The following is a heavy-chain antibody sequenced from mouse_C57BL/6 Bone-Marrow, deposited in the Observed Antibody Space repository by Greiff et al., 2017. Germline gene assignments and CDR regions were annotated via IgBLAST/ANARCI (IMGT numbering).Heavy chain of an antibody. CDR2: IDPSDSYT. CDR3: ASQDSNSWFAY. D-gene: IGHD2-5*01. J-gene: IGHJ3*01. CDR1: GYTFTSYW. V-gene: IGHV1-59*01. Sequence: VQLQQPGAELVRPGTSVKLSCKAFGYTFTSYWMHWVKQRPGQGLEWIGVIDPSDSYTNYNQKFKGKATLTVDTSSSTAYMQLSSLTSEDSAVYYCASQDSNSWFAYWGQGTLVTVSA.